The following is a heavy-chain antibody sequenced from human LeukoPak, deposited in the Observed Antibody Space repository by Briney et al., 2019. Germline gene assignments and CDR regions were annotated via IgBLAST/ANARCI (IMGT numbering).Heavy chain of an antibody. D-gene: IGHD3-22*01. CDR2: IYYSGST. CDR3: ARGPSPHYYDSSGCYHKSSICAFDI. V-gene: IGHV4-59*01. CDR1: GGSISSYY. J-gene: IGHJ3*02. Sequence: SETLSLTCTVSGGSISSYYWSWIRQPPGKGLEWIGYIYYSGSTNYNPSLKSRATISVDTSKNQFSLKLSSVTAADTAMYYCARGPSPHYYDSSGCYHKSSICAFDIWGQGTMVTVSS.